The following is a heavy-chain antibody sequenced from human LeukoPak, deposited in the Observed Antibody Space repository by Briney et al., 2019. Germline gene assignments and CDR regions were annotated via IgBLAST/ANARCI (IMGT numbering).Heavy chain of an antibody. Sequence: AGGSLRLSCAASGFSFCNYGMHWVRQAPGKGLDWVAVIWNDGSYKYYADSVKGRFTISRDNPKNTLYLQMNSLRAEDTAITYCAKVVQVAAVTATGLESWGQRALVTVSS. CDR1: GFSFCNYG. J-gene: IGHJ4*02. CDR3: AKVVQVAAVTATGLES. CDR2: IWNDGSYK. D-gene: IGHD2-15*01. V-gene: IGHV3-33*06.